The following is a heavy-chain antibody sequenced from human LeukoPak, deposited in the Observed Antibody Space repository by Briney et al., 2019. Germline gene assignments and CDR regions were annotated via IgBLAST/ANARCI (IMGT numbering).Heavy chain of an antibody. J-gene: IGHJ4*02. CDR3: ASPPTRECSSISCPLSY. V-gene: IGHV5-51*01. Sequence: GESPKISCKGSGYSFTNYWIAWVRQMPEKGLEWMGIIYPGDSDTRYSPSFQGQVTISVDKSVSAAYLQWSSLKASDTAMYYCASPPTRECSSISCPLSYWGQGTLVTVSS. D-gene: IGHD2-2*01. CDR2: IYPGDSDT. CDR1: GYSFTNYW.